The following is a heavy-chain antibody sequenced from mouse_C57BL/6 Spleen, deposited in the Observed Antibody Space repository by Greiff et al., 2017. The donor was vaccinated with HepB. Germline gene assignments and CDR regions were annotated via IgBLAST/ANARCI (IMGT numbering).Heavy chain of an antibody. J-gene: IGHJ3*01. CDR2: IDPSDSYT. Sequence: QVQLQQPGAELVMPGASVKLSCKASGYTFTSYWMHWVKQRPGQGLEWIGEIDPSDSYTNYNQKFKGKSTLTVDKSSSTAYMQLSSLTSEDSAVYYCLWSFAYWGQGTLVTVSA. CDR3: LWSFAY. V-gene: IGHV1-69*01. D-gene: IGHD1-1*02. CDR1: GYTFTSYW.